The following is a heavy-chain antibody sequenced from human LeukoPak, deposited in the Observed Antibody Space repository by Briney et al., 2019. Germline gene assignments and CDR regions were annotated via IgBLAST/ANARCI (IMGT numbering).Heavy chain of an antibody. V-gene: IGHV3-72*01. CDR3: ARDEQADSTPDGMDV. Sequence: PGGSLRLSCAASGFTFSDHYMDWVRQAPGKGLEWVGRTRNKANSYTTEYAASVKGRFTISRDDSKNSLYLQMNSLKTEDTAVYYCARDEQADSTPDGMDVWGQGTTVTVSS. CDR2: TRNKANSYTT. D-gene: IGHD2-15*01. J-gene: IGHJ6*02. CDR1: GFTFSDHY.